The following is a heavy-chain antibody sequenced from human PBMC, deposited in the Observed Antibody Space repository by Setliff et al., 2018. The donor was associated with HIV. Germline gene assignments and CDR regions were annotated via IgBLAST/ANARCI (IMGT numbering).Heavy chain of an antibody. Sequence: GGSLRLSCAASGFTFSSYEMNWVRQAPGKGLEWVSYISSSGSTIYYADSVKGRFTISRDSAKNSLYLQMNSLRAEDTAVYYCARGRYCSGGSCSRYYYGMDVWGQGTTVTVSS. D-gene: IGHD2-15*01. CDR1: GFTFSSYE. V-gene: IGHV3-48*03. J-gene: IGHJ6*02. CDR3: ARGRYCSGGSCSRYYYGMDV. CDR2: ISSSGSTI.